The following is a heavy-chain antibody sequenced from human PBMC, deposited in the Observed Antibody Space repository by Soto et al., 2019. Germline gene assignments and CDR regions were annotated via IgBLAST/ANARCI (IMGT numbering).Heavy chain of an antibody. V-gene: IGHV3-7*01. J-gene: IGHJ4*02. Sequence: EVQLVESGGGLVQPGGSLRVSCAASGFTFTSYWMSWVRQAPGKGLEWVANIKEDGSEKYYLDSVKGRFTISRDNAKNSLYLQMSSLRAEDTAVYYCWREDFYRFDYWGQGNLVTDS. CDR3: WREDFYRFDY. CDR2: IKEDGSEK. CDR1: GFTFTSYW.